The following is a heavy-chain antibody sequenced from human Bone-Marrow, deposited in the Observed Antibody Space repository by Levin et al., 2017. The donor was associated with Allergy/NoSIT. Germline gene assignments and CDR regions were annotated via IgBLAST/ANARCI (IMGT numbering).Heavy chain of an antibody. CDR3: TNSLTGEAS. CDR2: IKPDGTGA. Sequence: GGSLRLSCAASGFMFSNFWMHWVRQVPGKGLMFVSTIKPDGTGANYADSVKGRFTISRDNSKNTLFLEMSGLRVEDTGVYYCTNSLTGEASWGRGTLVTVSS. J-gene: IGHJ5*02. D-gene: IGHD7-27*01. V-gene: IGHV3-74*01. CDR1: GFMFSNFW.